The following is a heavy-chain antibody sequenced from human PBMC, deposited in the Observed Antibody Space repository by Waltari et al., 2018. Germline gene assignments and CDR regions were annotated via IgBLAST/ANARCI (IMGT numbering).Heavy chain of an antibody. J-gene: IGHJ4*02. CDR2: ISSSSSNI. CDR1: GFTFSSYS. D-gene: IGHD1-26*01. CDR3: ARDGVGATSDY. Sequence: EVQLVESGGGLVQPGGSLRLSCAASGFTFSSYSMNWVRQAPGKGLEWVSYISSSSSNIYYADAVKGRFTISRDNAKNSLYLQMNSLRAEDTAVYDCARDGVGATSDYWGQGTLVTVSS. V-gene: IGHV3-48*04.